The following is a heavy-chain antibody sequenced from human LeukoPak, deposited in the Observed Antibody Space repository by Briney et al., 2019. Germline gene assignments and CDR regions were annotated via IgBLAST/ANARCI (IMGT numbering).Heavy chain of an antibody. Sequence: GGSLRLSCATSGFTFDEYDMSWVRQAPGKGLEWVSGINWNGGKTGYADSVKGRCTISRDNAKNSLYLQMNSLRAEDTAVYYCARARYSSGWYYFDYWGQGTLVTVSS. CDR2: INWNGGKT. V-gene: IGHV3-20*04. D-gene: IGHD6-19*01. CDR1: GFTFDEYD. J-gene: IGHJ4*02. CDR3: ARARYSSGWYYFDY.